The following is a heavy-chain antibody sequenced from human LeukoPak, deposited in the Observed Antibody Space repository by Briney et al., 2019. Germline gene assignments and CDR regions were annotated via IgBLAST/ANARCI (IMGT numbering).Heavy chain of an antibody. D-gene: IGHD6-19*01. CDR3: AKDTSIAVAGTAFYGMDV. CDR1: GFIFDDYA. V-gene: IGHV3-9*01. CDR2: ISWNSGSI. J-gene: IGHJ6*02. Sequence: GRSLRLSCAASGFIFDDYAMHWVRQAPGKGLEWVSGISWNSGSIGYADSVKGRFTISRDNAKNSLYLQMNSLRVEDTALYYCAKDTSIAVAGTAFYGMDVWGQGTTVTVSS.